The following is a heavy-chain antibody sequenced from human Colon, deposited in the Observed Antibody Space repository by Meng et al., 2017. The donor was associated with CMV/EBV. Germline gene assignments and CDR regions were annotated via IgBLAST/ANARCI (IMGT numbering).Heavy chain of an antibody. CDR3: ARDSPHAWD. CDR1: GFPVSSKY. Sequence: EVVEPGGGLVQPGGSLRLSCAASGFPVSSKYMSWVRQAPGKGLEWVSVIYIDDSTYYADSVEGRFTISRDNSRNTVYLQMNSLRAEDTAVYYCARDSPHAWDWGQGTLVTVSS. J-gene: IGHJ4*02. V-gene: IGHV3-53*01. D-gene: IGHD3-16*01. CDR2: IYIDDST.